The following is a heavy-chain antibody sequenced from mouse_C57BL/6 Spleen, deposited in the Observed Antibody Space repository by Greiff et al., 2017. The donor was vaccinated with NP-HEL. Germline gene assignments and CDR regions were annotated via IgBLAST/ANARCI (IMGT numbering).Heavy chain of an antibody. CDR1: GYSFTGYF. J-gene: IGHJ1*03. CDR2: INPYNGDT. D-gene: IGHD1-1*01. V-gene: IGHV1-20*01. CDR3: ARRATTVVEEYFDV. Sequence: VQLQQSGPELVKPGDSVKISCKASGYSFTGYFMNWVMQSHGKSLEWIGRINPYNGDTFYNQKFKGKATLTVDKSSSTAHMELRSLTSEDSAVYYCARRATTVVEEYFDVWGTGTTVTVSS.